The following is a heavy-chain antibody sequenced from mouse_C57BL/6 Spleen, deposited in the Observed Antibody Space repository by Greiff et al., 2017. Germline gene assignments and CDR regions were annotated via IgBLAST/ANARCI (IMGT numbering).Heavy chain of an antibody. V-gene: IGHV1-42*01. Sequence: EVQLQQSGPELVKPGASVKISCKASGYSFTGYYMNWVKQSPEKSLEWIGEINPSTGGTTYNQKFKAKATLTVDKSSSTAYMQLKSLTSEDSAVYYCAGGSNYAWFAYWGQGTLVTVSA. D-gene: IGHD2-5*01. CDR2: INPSTGGT. J-gene: IGHJ3*01. CDR3: AGGSNYAWFAY. CDR1: GYSFTGYY.